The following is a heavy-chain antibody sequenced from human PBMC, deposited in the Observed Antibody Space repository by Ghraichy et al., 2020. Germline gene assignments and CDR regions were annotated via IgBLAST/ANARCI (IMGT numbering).Heavy chain of an antibody. D-gene: IGHD2-15*01. Sequence: SVKVSCKASGGTFSSYAISWVRQAPGQGLEWMGGIIPIFGTANYAQKFQGRVTITADESTSTAYMELSSLRSEDTAVYYCARGPSVVVAATYYYYGMDVWGQGTTVTVSS. CDR3: ARGPSVVVAATYYYYGMDV. V-gene: IGHV1-69*13. CDR1: GGTFSSYA. J-gene: IGHJ6*02. CDR2: IIPIFGTA.